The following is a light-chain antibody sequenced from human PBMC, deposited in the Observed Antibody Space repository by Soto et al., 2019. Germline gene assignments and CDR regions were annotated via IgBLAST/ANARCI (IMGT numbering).Light chain of an antibody. CDR3: QQYYSYPLT. Sequence: AIRMTQSPSSLSASTGDRVTITCRASQGISSYLAWYQQKAGKAPKLLIYAASTLQSGVPSRFSGSGSGTDSTLTISCLQSEDFATYYCQQYYSYPLTFGGGTKVDIK. CDR1: QGISSY. J-gene: IGKJ4*01. V-gene: IGKV1-8*01. CDR2: AAS.